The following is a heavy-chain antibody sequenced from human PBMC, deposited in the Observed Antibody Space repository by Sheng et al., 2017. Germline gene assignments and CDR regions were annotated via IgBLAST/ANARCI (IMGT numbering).Heavy chain of an antibody. CDR2: ISGSGGST. CDR3: AKDPTITMVRGVIPNWFDP. V-gene: IGHV3-23*01. CDR1: GFTFSSYA. J-gene: IGHJ5*02. D-gene: IGHD3-10*01. Sequence: EVQLLESGGGLVQPGGSLRLSCAASGFTFSSYAMSWVRQAPGKGLEWVSAISGSGGSTYYADSVKGRFTISRDNSKNTLYLQMNSLRAEDTAVYYCAKDPTITMVRGVIPNWFDPWGQGTLVTVSS.